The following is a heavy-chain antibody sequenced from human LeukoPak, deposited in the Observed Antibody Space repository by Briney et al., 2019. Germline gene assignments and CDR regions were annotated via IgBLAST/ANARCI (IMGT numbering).Heavy chain of an antibody. D-gene: IGHD3-22*01. Sequence: ASVKVSFKASGYSFTSYGITWVRQASGQGLEWMGWISAYNGNTNYAQLLQGRVTMTTDTSTSTAYMELRSLRSDDTAVYYCARDCDRSGYYCYWGQGTLVTVSS. CDR3: ARDCDRSGYYCY. CDR2: ISAYNGNT. V-gene: IGHV1-18*01. J-gene: IGHJ4*02. CDR1: GYSFTSYG.